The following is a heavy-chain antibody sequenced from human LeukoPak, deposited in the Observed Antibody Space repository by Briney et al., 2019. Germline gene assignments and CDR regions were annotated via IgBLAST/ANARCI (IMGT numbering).Heavy chain of an antibody. J-gene: IGHJ4*02. D-gene: IGHD3-9*01. CDR3: ANFLTGFGTDY. CDR1: GFTFGSYA. CDR2: ISRSGGST. Sequence: GGSLRLSCAASGFTFGSYAMSWVPQAPGEGLEWVSAISRSGGSTYYADSVKGRFTISRDNSKNTLYLQINSLRAEDTAVYYCANFLTGFGTDYWGQGTLVTVSS. V-gene: IGHV3-23*01.